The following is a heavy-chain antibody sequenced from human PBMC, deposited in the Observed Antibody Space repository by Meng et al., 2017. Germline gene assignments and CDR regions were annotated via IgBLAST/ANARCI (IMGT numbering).Heavy chain of an antibody. V-gene: IGHV1-2*06. CDR2: INPNSGGT. CDR1: GYTFTGYY. CDR3: ASELNTYGSGSYAY. J-gene: IGHJ4*02. Sequence: VQLVQSGGGVKKPGASVKVSCKASGYTFTGYYMHWVRQAPGQGLEWMGRINPNSGGTNYAQKFQGRVTMTRDTSISTAYMELSRLRSDDTAVYYCASELNTYGSGSYAYWGQGTLVTVSS. D-gene: IGHD3-10*01.